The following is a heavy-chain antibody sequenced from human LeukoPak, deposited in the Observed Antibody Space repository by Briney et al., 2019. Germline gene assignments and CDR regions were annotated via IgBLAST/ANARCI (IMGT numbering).Heavy chain of an antibody. CDR1: GGSISSGGYY. D-gene: IGHD1-26*01. Sequence: SQTLSLTCTVSGGSISSGGYYWSWIRQHPGKGLEWIGYIYYSGSTYYNPSLKSRVTISVDTSKNQFSLKLSSVTAADTAVYYCARGISGSYFPYFDYWGQGTLVTVSS. V-gene: IGHV4-31*03. CDR2: IYYSGST. CDR3: ARGISGSYFPYFDY. J-gene: IGHJ4*02.